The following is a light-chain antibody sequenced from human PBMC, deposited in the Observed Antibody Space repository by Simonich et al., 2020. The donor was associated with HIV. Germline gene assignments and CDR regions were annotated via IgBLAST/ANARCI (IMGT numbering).Light chain of an antibody. J-gene: IGKJ2*01. CDR3: QQYNSYPYT. CDR1: QGISNY. V-gene: IGKV1-8*01. Sequence: AIRMTQSPSSLSASTGDRVTITCRASQGISNYLVWYQQKPGKAPKLLIYATSTLQSGVPSSVSGSGSGTEFTLTISSLQPDDFATYYCQQYNSYPYTFGQGTKLEIK. CDR2: ATS.